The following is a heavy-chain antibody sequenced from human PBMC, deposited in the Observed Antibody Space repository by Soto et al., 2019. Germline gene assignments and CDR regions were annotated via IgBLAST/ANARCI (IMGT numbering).Heavy chain of an antibody. CDR3: AKTGQSRITMVRGERNDYGMDV. CDR1: GFTFSSYA. V-gene: IGHV3-23*01. Sequence: GGSLRLSCAASGFTFSSYAMSWVRQAPGKGLEWVSAISGSGGSTYYADSVKGRFTISRDNSKNTLYLQMNSLRAEDTAVYYCAKTGQSRITMVRGERNDYGMDVWGQGTTVTVSS. D-gene: IGHD3-10*01. J-gene: IGHJ6*02. CDR2: ISGSGGST.